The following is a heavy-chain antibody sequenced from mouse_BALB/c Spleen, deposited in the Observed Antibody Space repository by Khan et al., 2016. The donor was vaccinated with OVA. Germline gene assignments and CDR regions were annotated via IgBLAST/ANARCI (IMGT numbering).Heavy chain of an antibody. CDR2: INPENDGI. CDR1: GYTFTNYV. D-gene: IGHD4-1*01. V-gene: IGHV1S136*01. CDR3: AREASNWDISLAY. Sequence: VQLKQSGPDLVKPGASVKMSCKASGYTFTNYVMHWVQQKPGQGLEWIGYINPENDGIRYNEKFKGKATLTSDKSSNTAYLELSSLTSEDSAVYYCAREASNWDISLAYWGQGTLVTVSA. J-gene: IGHJ3*01.